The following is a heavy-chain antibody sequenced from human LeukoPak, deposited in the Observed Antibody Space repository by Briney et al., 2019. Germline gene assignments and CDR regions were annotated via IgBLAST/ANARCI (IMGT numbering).Heavy chain of an antibody. J-gene: IGHJ6*03. CDR1: HGSTTGTRYY. CDR2: INYRGAV. D-gene: IGHD4-17*01. CDR3: ARVTKYDNSRNNYYMDV. Sequence: SETLSLTCTVSHGSTTGTRYYWGWFRQTPGKGPEWIGNINYRGAVYYNPSLRSRATISLDTSKNQFPLRLTSVTAADTAVYFCARVTKYDNSRNNYYMDVWGKGTTVTVSS. V-gene: IGHV4-39*06.